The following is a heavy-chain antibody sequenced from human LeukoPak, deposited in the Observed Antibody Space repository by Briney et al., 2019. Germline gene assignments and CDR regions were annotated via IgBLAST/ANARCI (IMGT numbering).Heavy chain of an antibody. CDR3: ARARGIAVSGWFDP. V-gene: IGHV1-46*01. Sequence: ASVKVSCKASGYTFTSYYMRWVRQAPGQGLEWMGIINPSGGSTSYAQKFQGRVTMTRDTSTSTAYMELSSLRSEDTAVYYCARARGIAVSGWFDPRGQGTLVTVSS. J-gene: IGHJ5*02. CDR1: GYTFTSYY. D-gene: IGHD6-19*01. CDR2: INPSGGST.